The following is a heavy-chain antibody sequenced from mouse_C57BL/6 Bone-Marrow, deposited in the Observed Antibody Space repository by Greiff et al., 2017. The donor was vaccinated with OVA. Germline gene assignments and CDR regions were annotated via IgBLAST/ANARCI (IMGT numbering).Heavy chain of an antibody. Sequence: EVQLQQSGAELVRPGASVKLSCTASGFNIKDDYMHWVKQRPEQGLEWIGWIDPENGDTDYASKFQGQATITADTSSNTAYLHLSRLTSEDTAVDYWTREGDDGYLYYFDYWGKGTTVTVAS. J-gene: IGHJ2*01. CDR3: TREGDDGYLYYFDY. CDR2: IDPENGDT. V-gene: IGHV14-4*01. D-gene: IGHD2-3*01. CDR1: GFNIKDDY.